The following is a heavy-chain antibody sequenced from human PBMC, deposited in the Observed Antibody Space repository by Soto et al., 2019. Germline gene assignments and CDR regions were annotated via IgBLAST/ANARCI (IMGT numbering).Heavy chain of an antibody. Sequence: GWSLRLSCASSVFTFIGSAIHWVRQASGKGLEWVGRIRPKANYCATAYAVSVKGRFTISRDDSMHTAYLQMTSLKTEDTAVYYCSRDRSGIEGATPDWGQGTLVTVSS. J-gene: IGHJ4*02. V-gene: IGHV3-73*01. CDR1: VFTFIGSA. CDR3: SRDRSGIEGATPD. D-gene: IGHD1-26*01. CDR2: IRPKANYCAT.